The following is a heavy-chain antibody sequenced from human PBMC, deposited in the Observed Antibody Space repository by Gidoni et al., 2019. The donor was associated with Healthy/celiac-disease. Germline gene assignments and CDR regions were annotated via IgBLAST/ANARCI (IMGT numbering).Heavy chain of an antibody. CDR3: ARDSFDFWSGYYTTGGMDAFDI. Sequence: EVQLVESGGGLVQPGGSLRLSCAASGFTVSSYRLNWVRQVPGKGLEWVSYISSSSSTIYYADSVKGRFTISRDNAKNSLYLQMNSLRAEDTAVYYCARDSFDFWSGYYTTGGMDAFDIWGQGTMVTVSS. D-gene: IGHD3-3*01. V-gene: IGHV3-48*01. J-gene: IGHJ3*02. CDR1: GFTVSSYR. CDR2: ISSSSSTI.